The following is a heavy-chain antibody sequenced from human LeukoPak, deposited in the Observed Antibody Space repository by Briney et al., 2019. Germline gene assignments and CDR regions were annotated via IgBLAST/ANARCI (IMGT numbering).Heavy chain of an antibody. Sequence: PGGTLRLSCAASGFTFSNAWMSWVRQAPGKGLEWVGRIKSKTDGGTTDYAAPVKGRFTISRDDSKNTLYLQMNSLKTEDTAVYYCTTGTTRILDAFDIWGQGTMVTVSS. V-gene: IGHV3-15*01. CDR2: IKSKTDGGTT. CDR3: TTGTTRILDAFDI. D-gene: IGHD1-7*01. CDR1: GFTFSNAW. J-gene: IGHJ3*02.